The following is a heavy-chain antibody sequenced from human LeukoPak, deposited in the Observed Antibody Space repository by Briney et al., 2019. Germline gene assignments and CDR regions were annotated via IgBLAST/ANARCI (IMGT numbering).Heavy chain of an antibody. J-gene: IGHJ4*02. CDR2: RSDDGSAQ. D-gene: IGHD3-22*01. Sequence: GRSLRLSCIASGFTFNKYGMHWVRQAPGKGLEWVAVRSDDGSAQHYADSVRGRFTISRDNSKNTLSLQMNSLRPEDTAMYFCAKDRDPYSSGTWDSWGQGTMVIVSS. V-gene: IGHV3-30*18. CDR3: AKDRDPYSSGTWDS. CDR1: GFTFNKYG.